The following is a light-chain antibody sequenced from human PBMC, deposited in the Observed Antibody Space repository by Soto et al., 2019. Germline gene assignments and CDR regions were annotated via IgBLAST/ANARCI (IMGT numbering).Light chain of an antibody. Sequence: DIQMSQSTCSVSSAVGDRFTITCRASQVVSNWLAWYQQKPGKAPKLLIYAASTLRSGVPSRFRGSGSGTDFTFTISSLQHEDFATYYCQQANSFPYTFGQVTRLEIK. CDR2: AAS. CDR3: QQANSFPYT. CDR1: QVVSNW. V-gene: IGKV1-12*01. J-gene: IGKJ5*01.